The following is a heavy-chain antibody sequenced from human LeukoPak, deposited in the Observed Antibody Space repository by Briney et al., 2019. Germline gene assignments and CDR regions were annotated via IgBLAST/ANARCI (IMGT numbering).Heavy chain of an antibody. V-gene: IGHV1-46*01. CDR2: MNPNGDRT. CDR3: ARDMGTRVTPISYAFDV. CDR1: ENTFTNYY. D-gene: IGHD5-12*01. J-gene: IGHJ3*01. Sequence: GASVKVSCKASENTFTNYYMHWVRQAPGQGLEWLGIMNPNGDRTNYARTFQGRVTMTRDTSTTTVYMELSSLRSEDTAVYYCARDMGTRVTPISYAFDVWGQGTMVTVSS.